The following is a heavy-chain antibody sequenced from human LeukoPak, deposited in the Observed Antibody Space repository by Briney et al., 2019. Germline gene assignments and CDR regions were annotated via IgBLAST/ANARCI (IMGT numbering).Heavy chain of an antibody. V-gene: IGHV3-30-3*01. CDR1: GFTFSSYA. CDR3: ARVDDLDAFDM. Sequence: GGSLRLSCAASGFTFSSYATHWVRQAPGKGLEWVAVISYDGSNKYYADSVKGRFTISRDNSKNTLYLQMNSLRAEDTAVYYCARVDDLDAFDMWGQGTMVTVSS. J-gene: IGHJ3*02. CDR2: ISYDGSNK. D-gene: IGHD2-2*03.